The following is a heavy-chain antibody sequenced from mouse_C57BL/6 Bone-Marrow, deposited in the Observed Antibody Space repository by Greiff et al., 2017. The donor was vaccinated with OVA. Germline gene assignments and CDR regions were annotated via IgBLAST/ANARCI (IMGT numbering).Heavy chain of an antibody. Sequence: QVHVKQPGAELVKPGASVKLSCKASGYTFTSYWMHWVKQRPGRGLEWIGRIDPNSGGTKYNEKFKSKATLTVDKPSSTAYMQLSSLTSEDSAVYYCARQGVWLRYWYFDVWGTGTTVTVSS. CDR2: IDPNSGGT. CDR3: ARQGVWLRYWYFDV. D-gene: IGHD2-2*01. V-gene: IGHV1-72*01. J-gene: IGHJ1*03. CDR1: GYTFTSYW.